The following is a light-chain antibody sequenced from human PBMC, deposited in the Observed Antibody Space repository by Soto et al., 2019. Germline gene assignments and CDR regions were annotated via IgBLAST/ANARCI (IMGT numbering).Light chain of an antibody. CDR1: SSDVGAYNS. CDR2: GVS. J-gene: IGLJ1*01. V-gene: IGLV2-14*01. CDR3: SSFAGSSTYV. Sequence: QSALTQPASVSGSPGQSITISCTGTSSDVGAYNSVSWYQQHPGKAPKLLIYGVSNRPSGVSIRFSGSKSGNTASLTISGLQAEDEADYYCSSFAGSSTYVFGAGTKVTVL.